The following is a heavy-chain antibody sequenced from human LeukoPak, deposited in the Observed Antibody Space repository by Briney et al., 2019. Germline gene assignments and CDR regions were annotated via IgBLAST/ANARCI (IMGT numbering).Heavy chain of an antibody. CDR1: GGSISSYY. D-gene: IGHD3-3*01. J-gene: IGHJ4*02. Sequence: SETLSLTCTVSGGSISSYYWSWIRQPAGKGLEWIGLIYTSGSTNYNPSLKSRVTISVDTSKNQFSLKLSSVTAADTAVYYCARAPPKVTIFGVAPFDYWGQGTLVTVSS. CDR3: ARAPPKVTIFGVAPFDY. CDR2: IYTSGST. V-gene: IGHV4-4*07.